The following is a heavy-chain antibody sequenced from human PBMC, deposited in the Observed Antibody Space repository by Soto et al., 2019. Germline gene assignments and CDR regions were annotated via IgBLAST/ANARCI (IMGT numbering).Heavy chain of an antibody. CDR3: ARESFRYYYYYGMDV. CDR2: INVGNGNT. V-gene: IGHV1-3*01. Sequence: QVQLVQSGAEVKKPGASVKVSCKASGYIFISYVMHWVRQAPGQRLEWTGWINVGNGNTKYSEKLQGRVTISRDKSASTAYMELSSLRSEDTAVYYCARESFRYYYYYGMDVWGQGTSVTVSS. J-gene: IGHJ6*02. D-gene: IGHD3-3*02. CDR1: GYIFISYV.